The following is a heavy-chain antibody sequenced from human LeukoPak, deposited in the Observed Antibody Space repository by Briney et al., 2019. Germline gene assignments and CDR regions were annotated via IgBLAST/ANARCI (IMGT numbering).Heavy chain of an antibody. V-gene: IGHV3-9*01. D-gene: IGHD4-17*01. Sequence: PGGSLSLSCAASRFTFDDYALHWVRQAPGKGLEWVSGISWSSGSIGYADSVKGRFTISRDNAKNSLYLQMNSLRPEDTALYYCAKGYLLTVTTPFDYWGQGTLVTVSS. J-gene: IGHJ4*02. CDR1: RFTFDDYA. CDR2: ISWSSGSI. CDR3: AKGYLLTVTTPFDY.